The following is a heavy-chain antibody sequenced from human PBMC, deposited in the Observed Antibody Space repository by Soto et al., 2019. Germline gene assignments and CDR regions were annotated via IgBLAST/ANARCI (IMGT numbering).Heavy chain of an antibody. CDR1: GGTFSSYT. CDR3: AREYYYGSGSYPAYYYYGMDV. Sequence: SVKVSCKASGGTFSSYTISWVRQAPGQGLEWMGRIIPILGIANYAQKFQGRVTITADKSTSTAYMELSSLRSEDTAVYYCAREYYYGSGSYPAYYYYGMDVWGQGTTVTGS. V-gene: IGHV1-69*04. D-gene: IGHD3-10*01. CDR2: IIPILGIA. J-gene: IGHJ6*02.